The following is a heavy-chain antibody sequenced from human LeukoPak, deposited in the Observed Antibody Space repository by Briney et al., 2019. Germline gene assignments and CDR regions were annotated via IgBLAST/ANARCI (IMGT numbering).Heavy chain of an antibody. D-gene: IGHD6-19*01. CDR3: ASTQQWLAFDY. CDR2: FYHSGST. J-gene: IGHJ4*02. Sequence: SETLSLTCTVSGGSISNYYWSWIRQPPGKGLEWIGCFYHSGSTSYNPSLKSRVTTSVDTSKNQFSLRLSSVTAADTAVYYCASTQQWLAFDYGGQGILVTVSS. CDR1: GGSISNYY. V-gene: IGHV4-59*01.